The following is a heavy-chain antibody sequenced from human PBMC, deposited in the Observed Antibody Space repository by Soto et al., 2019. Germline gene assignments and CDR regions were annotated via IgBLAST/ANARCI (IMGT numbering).Heavy chain of an antibody. Sequence: EVQLEESGGDLVQPGGSLRLSCAASGFTLSAYWMTWVRQAPGKGLEWVANINRDGSKKSYLDSVRGRFTISRDNVGNSLYLQMDCLRADETALYYCARDVSPGSSSVYLDAFDIWGQGTMVTVSS. CDR2: INRDGSKK. CDR3: ARDVSPGSSSVYLDAFDI. D-gene: IGHD6-13*01. J-gene: IGHJ3*02. V-gene: IGHV3-7*05. CDR1: GFTLSAYW.